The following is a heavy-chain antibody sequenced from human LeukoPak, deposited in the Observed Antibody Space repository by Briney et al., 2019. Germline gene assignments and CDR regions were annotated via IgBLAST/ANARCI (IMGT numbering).Heavy chain of an antibody. Sequence: SETLSLTCAVYGGSFSGYYWGWIRQPPGKGLEWIGEINHSGSTNYNPSLKSRVTISVDTSKNQFSLKLSSVTAADTAVYYCARGKASYSSSWRPFDYWGQGTLVTVSS. CDR2: INHSGST. D-gene: IGHD6-13*01. CDR3: ARGKASYSSSWRPFDY. V-gene: IGHV4-34*01. CDR1: GGSFSGYY. J-gene: IGHJ4*02.